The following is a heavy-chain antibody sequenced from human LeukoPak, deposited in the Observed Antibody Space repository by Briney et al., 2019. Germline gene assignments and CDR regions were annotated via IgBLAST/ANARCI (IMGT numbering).Heavy chain of an antibody. CDR1: ASTFSSSA. Sequence: PGGSLRLSCAASASTFSSSAMSWVRQAPGEGLEWVSTITGSGERTYYADSVKGRFTISRDNSKGTLYLQLNSLRAEDTAVYYCASTGGTSTYNVWGSYRLDSWGQGTLVTVSS. CDR3: ASTGGTSTYNVWGSYRLDS. CDR2: ITGSGERT. D-gene: IGHD3-16*02. J-gene: IGHJ4*02. V-gene: IGHV3-23*01.